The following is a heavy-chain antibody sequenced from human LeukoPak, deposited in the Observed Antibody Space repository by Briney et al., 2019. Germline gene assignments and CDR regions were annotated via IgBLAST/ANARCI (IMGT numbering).Heavy chain of an antibody. CDR2: ISNDGSNK. CDR3: ARDDEIRGSIDY. D-gene: IGHD3-10*01. J-gene: IGHJ4*02. V-gene: IGHV3-30-3*01. CDR1: GFTFSNYA. Sequence: PGRSLRLSCAASGFTFSNYAIHWVRQAPGKGLQWVAVISNDGSNKYYADSVKGRFTISRDNSKNSLYLQMNSLRAEDTAVYYCARDDEIRGSIDYWGQGTLVTVSS.